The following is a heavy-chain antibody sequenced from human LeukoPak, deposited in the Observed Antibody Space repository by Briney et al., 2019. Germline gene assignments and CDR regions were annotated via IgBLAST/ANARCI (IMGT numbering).Heavy chain of an antibody. D-gene: IGHD4-17*01. CDR3: ARDPNGGYLGASAF. Sequence: GGSLRLSCAASGFTFSIYDMLCVRQAPGKGLVCVSYMCCCGDIILYVDSVKGRFTLSRDNAKNALYFQQNRLRGEDTAVYYCARDPNGGYLGASAFRGEGTMASVYS. CDR2: MCCCGDII. J-gene: IGHJ3*01. CDR1: GFTFSIYD. V-gene: IGHV3-23*01.